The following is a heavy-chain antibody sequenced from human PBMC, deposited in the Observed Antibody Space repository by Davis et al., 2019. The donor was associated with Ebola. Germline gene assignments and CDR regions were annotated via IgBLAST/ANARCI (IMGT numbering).Heavy chain of an antibody. Sequence: SLKISCAASGFTFSSYGMYWVLQAAGKGLEWVAFIRYDGSNKYYEDSVKGRFTISRDNSKNTLHLQMNSLRAEDTAVYYCAKDLGYYDMDVWGQGTTVTVSS. CDR2: IRYDGSNK. CDR1: GFTFSSYG. V-gene: IGHV3-30*02. CDR3: AKDLGYYDMDV. J-gene: IGHJ6*02. D-gene: IGHD7-27*01.